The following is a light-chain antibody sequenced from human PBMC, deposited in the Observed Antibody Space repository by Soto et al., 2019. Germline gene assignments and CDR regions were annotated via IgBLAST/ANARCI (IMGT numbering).Light chain of an antibody. V-gene: IGLV2-23*02. Sequence: QSVLAHPASVSGSPGQSLTISFTGTSSDVGSYNLVSWYQQHPGKAPKLMIYEVSKRPSGVSNRFSGSKSGNTASLTISGLQAEDEADYYCCSFAGSSPYVFGTGTKVTVL. CDR3: CSFAGSSPYV. J-gene: IGLJ1*01. CDR1: SSDVGSYNL. CDR2: EVS.